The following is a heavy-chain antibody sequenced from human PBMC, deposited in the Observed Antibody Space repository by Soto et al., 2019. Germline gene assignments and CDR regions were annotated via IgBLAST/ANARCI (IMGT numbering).Heavy chain of an antibody. CDR2: ISSDGSST. D-gene: IGHD3-22*01. V-gene: IGHV3-74*01. CDR3: AREESTFYYDGSGFPRYNYTGMDV. CDR1: GFTLRHYS. J-gene: IGHJ6*02. Sequence: GGSLRLSCAASGFTLRHYSMHWVRQAPGKGLEWVSYISSDGSSTSYADSVKGRFTISRDNAKNTLFLQMNSLRAEDTAVYYCAREESTFYYDGSGFPRYNYTGMDVWGQGTTVTVSS.